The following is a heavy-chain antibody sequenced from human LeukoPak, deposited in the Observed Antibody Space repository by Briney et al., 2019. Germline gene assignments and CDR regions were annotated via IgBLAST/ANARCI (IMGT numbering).Heavy chain of an antibody. CDR2: IYYSGNT. CDR3: ARHPVDTAMVTPWFDP. CDR1: GVSISSSNSY. Sequence: SETLSLTCTVSGVSISSSNSYWGWIRQPPGKGLEWIGSIYYSGNTYYNASLKSQVSISIDTSKNQFSLRLTSVTAADTAVHYCARHPVDTAMVTPWFDPWGQGTLVTVSS. V-gene: IGHV4-39*01. J-gene: IGHJ5*02. D-gene: IGHD5-18*01.